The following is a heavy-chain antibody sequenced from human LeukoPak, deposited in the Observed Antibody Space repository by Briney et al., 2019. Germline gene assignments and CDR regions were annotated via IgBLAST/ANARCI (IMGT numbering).Heavy chain of an antibody. CDR1: GGTFSSYA. V-gene: IGHV1-69*05. CDR3: ARDFNCSGGHCFQH. J-gene: IGHJ1*01. CDR2: IIPIFGTA. Sequence: GSSVKVSCKASGGTFSSYAISRVRQAPGQGLEWMGRIIPIFGTANYAQKFQGRVTITTDESTSTAYMELSSLRSEDTAVYYCARDFNCSGGHCFQHWGQGTLVTVSS. D-gene: IGHD2-15*01.